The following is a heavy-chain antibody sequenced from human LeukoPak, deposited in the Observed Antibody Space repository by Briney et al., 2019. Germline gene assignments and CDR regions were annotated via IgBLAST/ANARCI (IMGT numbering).Heavy chain of an antibody. Sequence: GGSLRLSCAASGFTFSNFWLHWVRQAPGKGLEWVSRITSDGGNINYADSVQGRFTISRDNAKNTLYLQMNSLRVEDTALYYCARDFCSTTSCRLDYWGQGTLVTVSS. D-gene: IGHD2-2*01. CDR3: ARDFCSTTSCRLDY. CDR2: ITSDGGNI. V-gene: IGHV3-74*01. CDR1: GFTFSNFW. J-gene: IGHJ4*02.